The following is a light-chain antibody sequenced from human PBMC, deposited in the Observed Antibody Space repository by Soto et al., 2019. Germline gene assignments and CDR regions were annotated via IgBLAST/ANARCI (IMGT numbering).Light chain of an antibody. CDR1: SSDVGSYNL. V-gene: IGLV2-23*01. J-gene: IGLJ3*02. Sequence: QSVLTQPASVSGSPGQSITISCTGTSSDVGSYNLVSWYQQHPGKAPKLMIYEATKRPSGVSYRFSGSQSGKTASLTISGLQAEDEADYYCCSYAGSGTWVFGGGTKLTVL. CDR2: EAT. CDR3: CSYAGSGTWV.